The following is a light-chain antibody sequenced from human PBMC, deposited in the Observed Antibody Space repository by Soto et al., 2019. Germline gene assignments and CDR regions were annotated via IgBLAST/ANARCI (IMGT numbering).Light chain of an antibody. CDR2: GNS. Sequence: QSVLTQPPSVSGAPGQRVTISCTGSSSHIGAGYDVHWYQQLPGTAPKLLIYGNSNRPSGAPDRFSGSKSGTSASLAITGLQAEDEADYYCQSYDSSLSWVFGGGTQLTVL. J-gene: IGLJ7*01. CDR1: SSHIGAGYD. V-gene: IGLV1-40*01. CDR3: QSYDSSLSWV.